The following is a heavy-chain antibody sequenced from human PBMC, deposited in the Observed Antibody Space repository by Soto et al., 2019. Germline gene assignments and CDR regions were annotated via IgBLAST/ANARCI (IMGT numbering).Heavy chain of an antibody. CDR3: SRHVAVPRTRGCDY. J-gene: IGHJ4*02. D-gene: IGHD2-15*01. Sequence: QVQLQESGPGLVKPSGTLSLTCAVAGGSISDNWWSWVRQAPGKGLEWIGDIYHRGSAYYNPSLKGRVIILVAKSASQISVTMSFVTAADTAVYYCSRHVAVPRTRGCDYWGQGALVAVSS. CDR2: IYHRGSA. CDR1: GGSISDNW. V-gene: IGHV4-4*02.